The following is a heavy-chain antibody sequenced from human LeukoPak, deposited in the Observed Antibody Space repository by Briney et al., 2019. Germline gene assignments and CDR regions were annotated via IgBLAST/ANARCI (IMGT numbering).Heavy chain of an antibody. J-gene: IGHJ4*02. V-gene: IGHV1-8*01. CDR1: GYTFANYD. CDR2: MNPYSTNT. Sequence: GASVKVSCKTSGYTFANYDITWVRQAPGRGLAWMGWMNPYSTNTGYARQFQGRLSMTRDISITTAYMELSSLRSEDTAVYYCARATRGDLLSEFWGQGSLITVSS. CDR3: ARATRGDLLSEF. D-gene: IGHD2/OR15-2a*01.